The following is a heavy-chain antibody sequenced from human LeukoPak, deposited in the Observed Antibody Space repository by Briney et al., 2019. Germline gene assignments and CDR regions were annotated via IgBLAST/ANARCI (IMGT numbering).Heavy chain of an antibody. CDR2: INPNSGGT. CDR1: GYTFTGYY. D-gene: IGHD2-2*02. V-gene: IGHV1-2*02. J-gene: IGHJ4*02. CDR3: ARGGYCSSTSCYTTVYYFDY. Sequence: ASVKVSCKASGYTFTGYYMHWVRQAPGQGLEWMGWINPNSGGTNYAQKFQGRATMTRDTSISTAYMELSRLRSDDTAVYYCARGGYCSSTSCYTTVYYFDYWGQGTLVTVSS.